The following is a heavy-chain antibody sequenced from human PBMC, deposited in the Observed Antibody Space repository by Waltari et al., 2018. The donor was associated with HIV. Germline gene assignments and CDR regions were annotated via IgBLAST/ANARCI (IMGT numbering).Heavy chain of an antibody. CDR1: GFTFSNFA. CDR3: ARGGYYYDISGYYHY. V-gene: IGHV3-33*01. J-gene: IGHJ4*02. D-gene: IGHD3-22*01. CDR2: IWYDGDNK. Sequence: QVQLVESGGGVVQPGRSLRLSCAASGFTFSNFAMPWVRQAPGKGLEWVEVIWYDGDNKYYADSVKGRFTISRDNSKNTLYLQMNSLRVEDTAVYYCARGGYYYDISGYYHYWGQGTLVTVSS.